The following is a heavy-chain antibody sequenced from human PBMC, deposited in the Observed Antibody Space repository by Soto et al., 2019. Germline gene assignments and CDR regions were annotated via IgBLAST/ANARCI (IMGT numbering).Heavy chain of an antibody. Sequence: GGSLRLSCAASGFTFSSDSMNWVRQAPGKGLEWVSYISSSSSTIYYADSVKGRFTISRDNAKNSLYLQMNSLRAEDTAVYYCAKAIRYCSGGSCLHPPAFDSRGQGTMVTVSS. CDR2: ISSSSSTI. J-gene: IGHJ3*01. CDR3: AKAIRYCSGGSCLHPPAFDS. V-gene: IGHV3-48*01. D-gene: IGHD2-15*01. CDR1: GFTFSSDS.